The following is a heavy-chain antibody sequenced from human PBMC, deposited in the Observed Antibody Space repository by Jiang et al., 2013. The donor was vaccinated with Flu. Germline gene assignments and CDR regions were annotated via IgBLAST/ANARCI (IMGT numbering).Heavy chain of an antibody. CDR1: GFTFSSYG. J-gene: IGHJ4*02. D-gene: IGHD6-19*01. V-gene: IGHV3-33*01. Sequence: VQLVESGGGVVQPGRSLRLSCAASGFTFSSYGMHWVRQAPGKGLEWVAVIWYDGSNKYYADSVKGRFTISRDNSKNTLYLQMNSLRAEDTDVYYCARDIGIAVAGTFDYWGQGTLVTVSS. CDR3: ARDIGIAVAGTFDY. CDR2: IWYDGSNK.